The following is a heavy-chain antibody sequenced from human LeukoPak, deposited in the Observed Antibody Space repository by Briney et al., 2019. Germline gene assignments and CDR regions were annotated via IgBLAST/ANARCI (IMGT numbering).Heavy chain of an antibody. CDR2: ISYDGSNK. D-gene: IGHD3-22*01. V-gene: IGHV3-30*18. CDR3: AKGGLYDSTGSYTDYFDS. Sequence: GGSLRLSCAASGFTFSTYGIHWVRQAPGKGLEWVAVISYDGSNKYHADSVKGRFILSRDNAKNTLSLQMNSLRAEDTAVYYCAKGGLYDSTGSYTDYFDSWGQGTLVTVSS. J-gene: IGHJ4*02. CDR1: GFTFSTYG.